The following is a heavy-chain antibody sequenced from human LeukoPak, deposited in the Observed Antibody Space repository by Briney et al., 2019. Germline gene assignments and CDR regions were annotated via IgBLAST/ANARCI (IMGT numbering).Heavy chain of an antibody. D-gene: IGHD3-10*01. Sequence: SETLSLTCTVSGGSISSYCWSWVRQPPGKGLEWIGYIYYSGSTNYNPSLKSRVTISVDTSKNQFSLKLSSVTAADTAVYYCARTMVRGVLYRSGAFDIWGQGTMVTVSS. V-gene: IGHV4-59*01. CDR2: IYYSGST. CDR3: ARTMVRGVLYRSGAFDI. CDR1: GGSISSYC. J-gene: IGHJ3*02.